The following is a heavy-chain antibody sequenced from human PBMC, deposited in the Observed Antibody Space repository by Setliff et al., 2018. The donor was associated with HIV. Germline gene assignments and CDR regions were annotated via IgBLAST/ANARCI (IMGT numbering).Heavy chain of an antibody. D-gene: IGHD2-21*02. Sequence: PSETLSLTCAVSGYSISSGYYWGWIRQPPGKGLEWIGSICHSGSTYYNPSLKSRVTISVDTSKNQFSLKLSSVTAADTAVYYCATSVGYCGGDCSDYWGQGTLVTVSS. CDR2: ICHSGST. CDR3: ATSVGYCGGDCSDY. J-gene: IGHJ4*02. V-gene: IGHV4-38-2*01. CDR1: GYSISSGYY.